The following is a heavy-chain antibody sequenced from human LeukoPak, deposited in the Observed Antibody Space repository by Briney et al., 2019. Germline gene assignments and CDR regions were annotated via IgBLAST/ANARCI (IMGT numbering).Heavy chain of an antibody. V-gene: IGHV3-23*01. CDR3: ANWNDDDAKLLDY. D-gene: IGHD1-1*01. Sequence: GGSLRLSCAASGFTFSSYAMSRVRQAPGKGLEWVSAISGSGGSTYYADSVKGRFTISRDNSKNTLYLQMNSLRAEDTAVYYCANWNDDDAKLLDYWGQGTLVTVSS. CDR1: GFTFSSYA. J-gene: IGHJ4*02. CDR2: ISGSGGST.